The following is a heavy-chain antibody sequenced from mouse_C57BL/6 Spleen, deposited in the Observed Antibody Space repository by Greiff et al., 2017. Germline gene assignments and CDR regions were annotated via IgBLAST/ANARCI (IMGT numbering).Heavy chain of an antibody. D-gene: IGHD2-4*01. V-gene: IGHV5-4*03. CDR2: ISDGGSYT. CDR1: GFTFSSYA. Sequence: EVMLVESGGGLVKLGGSLKLSCAASGFTFSSYAMSWVRQTPEKRLEWVATISDGGSYTYYPDNVKGRFTISRDNAKNNLYLQMSHLKSEDTAMYYCARGDYGSLFDDWGQGTTLTVSS. CDR3: ARGDYGSLFDD. J-gene: IGHJ2*01.